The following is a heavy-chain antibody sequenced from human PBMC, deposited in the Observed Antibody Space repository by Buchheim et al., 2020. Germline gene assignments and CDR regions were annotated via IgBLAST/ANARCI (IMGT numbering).Heavy chain of an antibody. Sequence: EVQLLESGGGLVQPGGSLRLSCAASGFTFSSYAMSWVRQAPGKGLEWVPTISGGGGSTYYADSVKGRFTVPRDNSKNSLYLQMNSLRAEDTAVYYCANSGLQSTGDYWGQGTL. CDR1: GFTFSSYA. V-gene: IGHV3-23*01. D-gene: IGHD3-16*01. CDR2: ISGGGGST. CDR3: ANSGLQSTGDY. J-gene: IGHJ4*02.